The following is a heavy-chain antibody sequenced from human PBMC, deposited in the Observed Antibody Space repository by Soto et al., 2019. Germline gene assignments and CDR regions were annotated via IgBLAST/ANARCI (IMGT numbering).Heavy chain of an antibody. CDR1: SGYISSSNW. D-gene: IGHD2-8*01. J-gene: IGHJ5*02. CDR2: IYHSGST. Sequence: PSETLSLTCAASSGYISSSNWWSWVRQPPGKGLEWIGEIYHSGSTNYNPSLKSRVTISVDKSKNQFSLKLSSVTAADTAVYYCARNGQDNWFDPWGQGTLVTVSS. CDR3: ARNGQDNWFDP. V-gene: IGHV4-4*02.